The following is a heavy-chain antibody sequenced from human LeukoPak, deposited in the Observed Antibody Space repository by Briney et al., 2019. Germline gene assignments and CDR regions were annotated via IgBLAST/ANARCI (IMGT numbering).Heavy chain of an antibody. V-gene: IGHV1-8*03. J-gene: IGHJ3*02. CDR1: GYTFTSYD. CDR2: MNPNSGNT. Sequence: ASVKVSCKASGYTFTSYDINWVRQATGQGLEWMGWMNPNSGNTGYAQKFQGRVTITRNTSISTAYMELRSLRSDDTAVYYCAREHKESPGASDIWGQGTMVTVSS. CDR3: AREHKESPGASDI.